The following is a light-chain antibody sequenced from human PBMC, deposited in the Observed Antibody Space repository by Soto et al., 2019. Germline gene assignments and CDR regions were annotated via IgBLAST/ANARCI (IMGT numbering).Light chain of an antibody. Sequence: TQSPSTLSASVGDRVTITCRASQSVSSSYLAWYQQKPGQAPRLLIYGASSRATGIPDRFSGSGFGPDFTLTISGLEPEDFAVYYCQQYGSSPRTTFGQGTRLEIK. V-gene: IGKV3-20*01. CDR2: GAS. CDR1: QSVSSSY. J-gene: IGKJ5*01. CDR3: QQYGSSPRTT.